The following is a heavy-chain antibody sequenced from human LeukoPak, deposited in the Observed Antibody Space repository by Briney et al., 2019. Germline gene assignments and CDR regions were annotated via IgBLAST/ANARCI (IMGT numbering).Heavy chain of an antibody. Sequence: GGSLRLSCAASGFTFSSYEMTWVRQAPGKGLEWVGRIKSKTDGGTTDYAAPVKGRFTISRDDSKNTLYLQMNSLKTEDTAVYYCTTTGGNYAFDIWGQGTMVTVSS. CDR1: GFTFSSYE. D-gene: IGHD4-23*01. CDR2: IKSKTDGGTT. V-gene: IGHV3-15*01. J-gene: IGHJ3*02. CDR3: TTTGGNYAFDI.